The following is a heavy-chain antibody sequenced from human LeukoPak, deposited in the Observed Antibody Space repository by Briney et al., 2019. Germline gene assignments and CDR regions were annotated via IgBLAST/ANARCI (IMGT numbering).Heavy chain of an antibody. J-gene: IGHJ3*02. V-gene: IGHV1-46*01. CDR2: INPSGGST. D-gene: IGHD3-22*01. CDR1: GYTFTSYY. Sequence: ASVKVSCKASGYTFTSYYMHWVRQAPGQGLEWMGIINPSGGSTSYAQKFQGRVTMTRDMSTSTVYMELSSLRSEDTAVYYCARESQYYDSSGYFRGAFDIWGQGTMVTVSS. CDR3: ARESQYYDSSGYFRGAFDI.